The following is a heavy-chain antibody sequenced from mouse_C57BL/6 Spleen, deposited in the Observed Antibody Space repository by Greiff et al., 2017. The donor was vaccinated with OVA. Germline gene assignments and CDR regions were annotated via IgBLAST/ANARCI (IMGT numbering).Heavy chain of an antibody. V-gene: IGHV5-9-1*02. CDR1: GFTFSSYA. Sequence: EVQLVESGEGLVKPGGSLKLSCAASGFTFSSYAMSWVRQTPEKRLEWVAYISSGGDYIYYADTVKGRFTISRDNARNTLYLQMSSLKSEDTAMYYCTRGDGYYGYFDVWGTETTVTVSS. J-gene: IGHJ1*03. D-gene: IGHD2-3*01. CDR3: TRGDGYYGYFDV. CDR2: ISSGGDYI.